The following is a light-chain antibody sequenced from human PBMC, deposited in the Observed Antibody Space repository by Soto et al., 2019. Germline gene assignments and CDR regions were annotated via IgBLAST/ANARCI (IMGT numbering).Light chain of an antibody. CDR1: SSDVGDYNY. V-gene: IGLV2-14*01. J-gene: IGLJ1*01. Sequence: QSVLTQPVSVSGSPGQSITISCTGTSSDVGDYNYVSWYQQHPGKAPKLMIYEVSNRPSGVSNRFSGSKSGNTASLTISGLQAEDEADYVCSSYTSTSTLHYVFGTGTKVTVL. CDR2: EVS. CDR3: SSYTSTSTLHYV.